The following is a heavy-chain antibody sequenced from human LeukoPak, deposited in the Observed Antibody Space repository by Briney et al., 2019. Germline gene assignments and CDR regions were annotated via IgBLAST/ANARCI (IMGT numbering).Heavy chain of an antibody. CDR2: IWYDGNKK. CDR3: ARDPGSSSGWGYFFDY. D-gene: IGHD6-19*01. CDR1: GFPFSSYG. V-gene: IGHV3-33*01. Sequence: GGSLRLSCAPSGFPFSSYGMHWVRQAPGKGVEWVAVIWYDGNKKYYADSVKGRFTISKDNSKNTLYLQMSSLRADDTAVYYCARDPGSSSGWGYFFDYWGQGTLVTVSS. J-gene: IGHJ4*02.